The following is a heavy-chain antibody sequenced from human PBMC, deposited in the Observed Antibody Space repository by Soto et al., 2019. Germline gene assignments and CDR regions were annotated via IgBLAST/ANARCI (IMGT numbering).Heavy chain of an antibody. Sequence: QVQLQESGPGLVKPSETLSLTCTVSGGSINNYYWVWFRQPPGEGLEWIGHMYYSGDTDYNPSLKSRVAISVDKSKNRVSLRLTSVTAADTAVYYCARGDWNDYFYNGMDVWGQRTTVIVSS. CDR2: MYYSGDT. CDR1: GGSINNYY. CDR3: ARGDWNDYFYNGMDV. D-gene: IGHD1-1*01. V-gene: IGHV4-59*01. J-gene: IGHJ6*02.